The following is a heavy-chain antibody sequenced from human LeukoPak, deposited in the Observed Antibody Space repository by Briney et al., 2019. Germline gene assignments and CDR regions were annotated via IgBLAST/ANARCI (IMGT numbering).Heavy chain of an antibody. CDR1: GYTLTSYD. CDR2: MNPNSGNT. D-gene: IGHD6-13*01. CDR3: ARGDSSSWYEYYYYYGMDV. V-gene: IGHV1-8*01. Sequence: ASVKVSCKASGYTLTSYDINWVRQATGQGLEWMGWMNPNSGNTGYAQKFQGRVTMTRNTSISTAYMELSSLRSEDTAVYYCARGDSSSWYEYYYYYGMDVWGQGTTVTVSS. J-gene: IGHJ6*02.